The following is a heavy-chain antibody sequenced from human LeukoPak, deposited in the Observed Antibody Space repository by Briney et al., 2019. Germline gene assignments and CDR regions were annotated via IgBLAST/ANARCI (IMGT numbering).Heavy chain of an antibody. CDR1: GFTVSSYS. Sequence: GGSLRLSCAASGFTVSSYSMNWVRQAPGKGLEWVSYISSSSSTIYYADSVKGRFTISRDNAKNSLYLQMNSLRAEDTAVYYCARTTTVADYWGQGTLVTVSS. V-gene: IGHV3-48*01. CDR2: ISSSSSTI. J-gene: IGHJ4*02. D-gene: IGHD4-23*01. CDR3: ARTTTVADY.